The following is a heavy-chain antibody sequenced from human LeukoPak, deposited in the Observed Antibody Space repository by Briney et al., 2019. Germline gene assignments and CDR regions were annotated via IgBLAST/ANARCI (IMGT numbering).Heavy chain of an antibody. Sequence: GASVKVSCKASGGTFSSYAISWVRQAPGQGLEWMGWISGLNGNTNYTQKLQGRVTLTTDTSTNTAYMELRSLRSDDTAVYYCARDVGRDWSPKSGYYYYYMDVWGKGTTVTISS. CDR2: ISGLNGNT. CDR3: ARDVGRDWSPKSGYYYYYMDV. CDR1: GGTFSSYA. J-gene: IGHJ6*03. V-gene: IGHV1-18*01. D-gene: IGHD3/OR15-3a*01.